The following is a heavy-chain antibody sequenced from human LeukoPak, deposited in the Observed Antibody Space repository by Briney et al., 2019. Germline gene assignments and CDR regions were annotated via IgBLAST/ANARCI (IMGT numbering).Heavy chain of an antibody. CDR2: TYYRSKWYN. Sequence: SQTLSLTCASSGDSVSSNSAAWNWIRQSPSRGLEWLGRTYYRSKWYNDYAVPVKSQITISPDTSKNQFSLQLNSVTPEDTAVYYCAKEPGVYYDFWSGYYSYYYMDVWGKGTTVTVS. J-gene: IGHJ6*03. V-gene: IGHV6-1*01. CDR3: AKEPGVYYDFWSGYYSYYYMDV. D-gene: IGHD3-3*01. CDR1: GDSVSSNSAA.